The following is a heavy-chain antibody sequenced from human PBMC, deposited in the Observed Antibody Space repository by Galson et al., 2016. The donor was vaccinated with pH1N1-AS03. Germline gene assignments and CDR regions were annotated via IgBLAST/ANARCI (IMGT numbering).Heavy chain of an antibody. J-gene: IGHJ6*02. CDR2: MRGDRNDI. D-gene: IGHD6-13*01. V-gene: IGHV3-21*05. Sequence: SLRLSCAASGFTLNNYAMNWIRQAPGKGLEWISHMRGDRNDIYYADSLKGRFTIPRDNAKNSLYLQMNSLRVEDTAVYYCARDDSSSWDRYYYYGMDVWGQGTTVTVSS. CDR3: ARDDSSSWDRYYYYGMDV. CDR1: GFTLNNYA.